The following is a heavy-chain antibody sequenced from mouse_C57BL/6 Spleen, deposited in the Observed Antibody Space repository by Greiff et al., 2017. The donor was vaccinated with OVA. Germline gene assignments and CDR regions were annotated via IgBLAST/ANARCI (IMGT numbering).Heavy chain of an antibody. Sequence: VQLQQSGAELVKPGASVKISCKASGYAFSSYWMNWVKQRPGTGLEWIGQIYPGDGDTNYNGKFKGKATLTADKSSSTAYMQLSSLTSEDSAVYFCARDGNRYWYFDVWGTGTTVTVSS. D-gene: IGHD2-1*01. J-gene: IGHJ1*03. CDR3: ARDGNRYWYFDV. CDR1: GYAFSSYW. V-gene: IGHV1-80*01. CDR2: IYPGDGDT.